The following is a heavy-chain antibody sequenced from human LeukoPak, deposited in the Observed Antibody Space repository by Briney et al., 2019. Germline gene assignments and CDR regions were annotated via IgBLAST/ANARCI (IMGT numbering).Heavy chain of an antibody. CDR3: ASAVVVAAVGGGFDY. D-gene: IGHD2-15*01. CDR2: ISSRSSYI. CDR1: GFTFSSYS. J-gene: IGHJ4*02. V-gene: IGHV3-21*01. Sequence: GGSLRLYCAASGFTFSSYSMNWVREAPGKGLKWVSVISSRSSYIYYADSVKGRCTISRGNGKNSLYLEMNSLRAEDTAVYYCASAVVVAAVGGGFDYWGQGTLVSVSS.